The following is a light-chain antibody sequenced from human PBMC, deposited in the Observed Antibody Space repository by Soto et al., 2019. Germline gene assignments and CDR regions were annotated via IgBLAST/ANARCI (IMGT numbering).Light chain of an antibody. CDR1: SSDLAIYNY. Sequence: QSVLTQPASVSGSPGQSITISCTGTSSDLAIYNYVSWYQQQPGKAPKLMIYQVTNRPSGVSNRFSGSRSGNTASLTISGLQAEDEADYYGSSDTDSSNSVFGSGPNVT. CDR3: SSDTDSSNSV. CDR2: QVT. V-gene: IGLV2-14*01. J-gene: IGLJ1*01.